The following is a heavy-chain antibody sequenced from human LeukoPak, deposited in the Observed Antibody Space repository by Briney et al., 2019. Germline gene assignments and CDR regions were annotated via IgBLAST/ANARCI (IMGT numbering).Heavy chain of an antibody. V-gene: IGHV1-18*01. Sequence: ASVKVTCKASGYTFTSYGISWVRQAPGQGLEWMGWISAYNGNTNYAQKLQGRVTMTTDTSTSTAYMELRSLRSDDTAVYYCARERGYCTNGVCYWSPDYYYYGMDVWGQGTTVTVSS. CDR2: ISAYNGNT. CDR3: ARERGYCTNGVCYWSPDYYYYGMDV. D-gene: IGHD2-8*01. CDR1: GYTFTSYG. J-gene: IGHJ6*02.